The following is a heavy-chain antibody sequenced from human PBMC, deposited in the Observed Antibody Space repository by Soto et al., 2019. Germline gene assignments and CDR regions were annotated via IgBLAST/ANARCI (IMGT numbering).Heavy chain of an antibody. J-gene: IGHJ4*02. D-gene: IGHD3-10*01. CDR3: GAAPNYFLFDY. Sequence: QVQLQESGPGLVKPSETLSLTCTVSGDSVNSGSHYWSWLRQPPGRALEWIGFIYKTGSTNYNPSLKSRVTISVDTPRNQFSLKLSSVTTADTAVYYCGAAPNYFLFDYWGQGILVTVSS. V-gene: IGHV4-61*01. CDR1: GDSVNSGSHY. CDR2: IYKTGST.